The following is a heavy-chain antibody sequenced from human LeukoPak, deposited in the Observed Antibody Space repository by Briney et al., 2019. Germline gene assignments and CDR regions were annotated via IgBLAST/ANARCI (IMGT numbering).Heavy chain of an antibody. J-gene: IGHJ5*02. CDR1: GGTFSSYA. V-gene: IGHV1-69*05. Sequence: SVRVSCKASGGTFSSYAISWVRQAPGQGLEWMGRIIPIFGTANYAQKFQGRVTITTDESTSTAYMELSSLRSEDTAVYYCARGDGWGSNWFDPWGQGTLVTVSS. CDR3: ARGDGWGSNWFDP. D-gene: IGHD7-27*01. CDR2: IIPIFGTA.